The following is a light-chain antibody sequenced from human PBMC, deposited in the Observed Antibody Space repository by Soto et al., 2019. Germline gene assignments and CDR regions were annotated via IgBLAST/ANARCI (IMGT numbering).Light chain of an antibody. J-gene: IGKJ1*01. CDR1: QSIGLA. CDR2: DAS. V-gene: IGKV3-11*01. Sequence: EIVLTQSPATLSLSPGERATLSCRDSQSIGLAIAWYQHKPGQAPRLLIFDASQRATGIPARFRGSGSGTDFTLSISSLEPEDFALYYCQQYGSSPPWTFGQGTKVEIK. CDR3: QQYGSSPPWT.